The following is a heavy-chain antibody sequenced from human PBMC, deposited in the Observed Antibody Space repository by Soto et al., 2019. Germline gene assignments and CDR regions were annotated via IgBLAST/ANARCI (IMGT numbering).Heavy chain of an antibody. CDR3: ARELCSVGNCQGSFDH. CDR2: ISDSAGTT. Sequence: QVQLVESGGGLVKPGGSLRLSCAASGFSFSVHYMTWIRQAPGKGLEWISYISDSAGTTFYADSVKGRFTISRDNAKNSLYLQMDSLRAEDTAVYYCARELCSVGNCQGSFDHWGQGTLDTVSS. D-gene: IGHD2-15*01. CDR1: GFSFSVHY. J-gene: IGHJ4*02. V-gene: IGHV3-11*01.